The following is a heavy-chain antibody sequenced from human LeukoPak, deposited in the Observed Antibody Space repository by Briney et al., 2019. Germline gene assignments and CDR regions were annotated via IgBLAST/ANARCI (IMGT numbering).Heavy chain of an antibody. Sequence: GGSLRLSCSASGFTFSSYAMYWVRQAPGKGLEYVSAISSNGGYTYYADSVKGRFTISRDNSKNTPYLQMSSLRAEDTAVYYCVKRLYYYDSSGPFDYWGQGTLVTVSS. D-gene: IGHD3-22*01. CDR2: ISSNGGYT. V-gene: IGHV3-64D*09. J-gene: IGHJ4*02. CDR1: GFTFSSYA. CDR3: VKRLYYYDSSGPFDY.